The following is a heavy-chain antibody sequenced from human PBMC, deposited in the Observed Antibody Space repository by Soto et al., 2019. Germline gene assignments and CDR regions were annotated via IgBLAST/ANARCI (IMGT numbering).Heavy chain of an antibody. D-gene: IGHD1-7*01. CDR2: IIPIFGTA. CDR1: GGTFSRYA. CDR3: ARDAKAGTTGYYGMDV. V-gene: IGHV1-69*12. J-gene: IGHJ6*02. Sequence: QVQLVQSGAEVKKPGSSVKVSCKASGGTFSRYAISWVRQAPGQGLEWMGGIIPIFGTANYAQKFQGRVTITADESTSTAYMELSSLRSEDTAVYYCARDAKAGTTGYYGMDVWGQGTTVTVSS.